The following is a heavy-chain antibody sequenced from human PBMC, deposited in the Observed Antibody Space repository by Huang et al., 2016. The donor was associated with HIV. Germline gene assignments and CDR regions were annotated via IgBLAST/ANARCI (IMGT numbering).Heavy chain of an antibody. CDR1: GYPFTSYG. CDR2: ISAYNGNT. J-gene: IGHJ4*02. Sequence: QVQLVQSGAEVKKPGAAVKVSCKASGYPFTSYGISWVRQAPGQGLGGRGWISAYNGNTNYSQKRQGRVTMTTDTATSTAYMELRSLRSDDTAVYYCARGTYDSREFDYWGQGTLVTVSS. CDR3: ARGTYDSREFDY. D-gene: IGHD3-22*01. V-gene: IGHV1-18*01.